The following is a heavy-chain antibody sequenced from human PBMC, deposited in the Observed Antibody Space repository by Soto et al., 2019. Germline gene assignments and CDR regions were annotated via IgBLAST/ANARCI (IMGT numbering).Heavy chain of an antibody. CDR2: IMPVFHTT. D-gene: IGHD6-25*01. V-gene: IGHV1-69*01. CDR3: ATATISPVSATLYHYGMDV. Sequence: QVQLVQSGADVQKPGSSVKVSCQASGGTFNNFAFTWVRQAPGQGLEWLGGIMPVFHTTNIAQTFQDRITVTADDFTTTVYMEMTSLRCDDTAVHYCATATISPVSATLYHYGMDVWGQRTTVTVSS. J-gene: IGHJ6*02. CDR1: GGTFNNFA.